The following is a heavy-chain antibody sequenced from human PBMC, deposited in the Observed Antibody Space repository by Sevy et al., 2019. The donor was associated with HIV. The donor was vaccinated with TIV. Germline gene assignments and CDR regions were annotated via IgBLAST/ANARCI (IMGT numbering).Heavy chain of an antibody. D-gene: IGHD2-15*01. V-gene: IGHV1-2*02. CDR3: ARDGYCSGGSCYGDFDY. Sequence: ASVKVSCKASGYTFTGYYMHWVRQAPGQGLEWMGWINPNRGGTNYAQKFQGRVTMTRDTSISTAYMELSRLRSDDTAVYYCARDGYCSGGSCYGDFDYWGQGTLVTVSS. CDR2: INPNRGGT. J-gene: IGHJ4*02. CDR1: GYTFTGYY.